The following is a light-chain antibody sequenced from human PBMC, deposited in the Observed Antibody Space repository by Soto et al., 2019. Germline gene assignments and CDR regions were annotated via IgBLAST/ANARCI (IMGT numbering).Light chain of an antibody. Sequence: AIQMTQSPSSLSASVGDRVPVSCRARQGIGNALGWYQQKPGKPPKLLIYAASSLQSGVPSRFSGSGSGTDFTLTISSLQPEDFATYYCLQDYNYPQTFGQGTKVDIK. CDR1: QGIGNA. V-gene: IGKV1-6*01. CDR3: LQDYNYPQT. CDR2: AAS. J-gene: IGKJ1*01.